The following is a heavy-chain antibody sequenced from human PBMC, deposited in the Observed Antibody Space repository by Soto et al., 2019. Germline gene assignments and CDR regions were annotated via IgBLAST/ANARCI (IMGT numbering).Heavy chain of an antibody. Sequence: PSETLSLTCTVSGGSISNYYWSWIRQAPGKGLEWIGYIYYTTNHNPSLKSRVTISADTSKNQISLKLTSVTAADTAVYYCARTSPVAGGFDYWGQGTLVTVSS. CDR1: GGSISNYY. D-gene: IGHD6-19*01. CDR3: ARTSPVAGGFDY. V-gene: IGHV4-59*01. J-gene: IGHJ4*02. CDR2: IYYTT.